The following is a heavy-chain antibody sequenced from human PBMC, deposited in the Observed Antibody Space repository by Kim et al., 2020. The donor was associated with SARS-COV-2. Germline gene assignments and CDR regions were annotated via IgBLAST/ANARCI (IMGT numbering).Heavy chain of an antibody. CDR3: VRGRSYNRIIGAMDG. CDR1: GGSMNYYF. V-gene: IGHV4-59*01. CDR2: INYSGTT. D-gene: IGHD5-18*01. Sequence: SETLSLTCDVSGGSMNYYFWNWIRQPPGKGLEWIGYINYSGTTKYNPSLQSRVTISIDTSKNQFSLDLRSLTAAATALYYFVRGRSYNRIIGAMDGWARG. J-gene: IGHJ6*02.